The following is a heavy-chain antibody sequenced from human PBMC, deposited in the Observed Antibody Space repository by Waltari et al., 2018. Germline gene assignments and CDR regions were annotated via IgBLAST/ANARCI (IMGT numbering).Heavy chain of an antibody. CDR3: ARDSGIPGAYGDHREFDY. Sequence: QVQLVQSGAEVKKPGASVKVSCKASGYTFTSFGISWVRQAPGQGLEWMGWIIAYNGNTNLAQKLQGRVTMTTDSSTSTAYMELRSLISDDTAVFYCARDSGIPGAYGDHREFDYWGQGTLVTFSS. CDR2: IIAYNGNT. D-gene: IGHD4-17*01. CDR1: GYTFTSFG. V-gene: IGHV1-18*01. J-gene: IGHJ4*02.